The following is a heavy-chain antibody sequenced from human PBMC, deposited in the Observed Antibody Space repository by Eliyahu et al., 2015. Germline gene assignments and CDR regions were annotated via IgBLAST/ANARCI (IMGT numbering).Heavy chain of an antibody. V-gene: IGHV5-51*01. CDR1: XYTFANYW. J-gene: IGHJ3*02. Sequence: DERLXQSGAEVKKPGESLRISCKASXYTFANYWXGWVRQMSGXGLQLIGIIXPGDXETKYSPXFEGQVIISVDRSTDTAYLQWSSLKASDTATYYXAKWGRTDFVYHAFDIWGQGTKVSVS. D-gene: IGHD1-26*01. CDR3: AKWGRTDFVYHAFDI. CDR2: IXPGDXET.